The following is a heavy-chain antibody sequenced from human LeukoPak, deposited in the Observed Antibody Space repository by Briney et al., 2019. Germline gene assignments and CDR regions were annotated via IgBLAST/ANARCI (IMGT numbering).Heavy chain of an antibody. CDR3: ARGGYSSSWYHFDY. CDR1: GFTVSSNY. V-gene: IGHV3-53*01. CDR2: IYSGGTT. Sequence: PGGSLRLSCAASGFTVSSNYMSWVRQAPGKGLEWVSVIYSGGTTNYADSVKGGFTISRDNSKNTLFLQMNSLRAEDTAVYYCARGGYSSSWYHFDYWGQGTLVTVSS. J-gene: IGHJ4*02. D-gene: IGHD6-13*01.